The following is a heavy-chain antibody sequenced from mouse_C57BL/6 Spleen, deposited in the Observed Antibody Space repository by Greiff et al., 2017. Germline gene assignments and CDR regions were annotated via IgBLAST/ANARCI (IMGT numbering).Heavy chain of an antibody. J-gene: IGHJ1*03. CDR3: ARREEDWYFDV. CDR1: GFTFSDYG. Sequence: VQLKESGGGLVQPGGSLKLSCAASGFTFSDYGMAWVRQAPRKGPEWVAFISNLAYSIYYADTVTGRFTISRENAKNTLYLEMSSLRSEDTAMYYCARREEDWYFDVWGTGTTVTVSS. CDR2: ISNLAYSI. V-gene: IGHV5-15*01.